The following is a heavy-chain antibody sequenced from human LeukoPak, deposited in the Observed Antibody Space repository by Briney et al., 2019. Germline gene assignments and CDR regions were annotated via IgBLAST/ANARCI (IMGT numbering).Heavy chain of an antibody. J-gene: IGHJ6*02. CDR2: ISTSGNTI. Sequence: GGSLRLSCAASGFTFSSYEMNWVRQAPGKGLEWVSYISTSGNTIYYADSVKGRFTMSRDNSKSMLFLQLNSLRAEDTALYYCARDLHYYVAMDVWGQGTTVTVSS. D-gene: IGHD3-10*02. CDR3: ARDLHYYVAMDV. V-gene: IGHV3-48*03. CDR1: GFTFSSYE.